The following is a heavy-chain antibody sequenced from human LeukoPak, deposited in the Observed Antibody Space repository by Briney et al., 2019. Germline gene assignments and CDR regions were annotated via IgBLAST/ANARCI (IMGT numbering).Heavy chain of an antibody. CDR3: ARDDGDQAEDY. CDR2: ISSSGSTI. D-gene: IGHD4-17*01. Sequence: PGGSLRLSCAASGFTFSSYEMTWVRQAPGKGLEWVSYISSSGSTIYYADSVKGRFTISRDNAKNSLYLQMNSLRAEDTAVYYCARDDGDQAEDYWGQGTLVTVSS. V-gene: IGHV3-48*03. J-gene: IGHJ4*02. CDR1: GFTFSSYE.